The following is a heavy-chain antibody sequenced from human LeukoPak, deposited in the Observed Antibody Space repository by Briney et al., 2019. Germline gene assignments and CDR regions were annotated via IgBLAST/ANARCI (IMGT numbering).Heavy chain of an antibody. CDR1: GGSFSGYY. V-gene: IGHV4-34*01. CDR3: ARAVRWYVPYLDY. J-gene: IGHJ4*02. Sequence: PSETLSLTCAVYGGSFSGYYWSWIRQPPGKGLEWIGEINHSGSTNYNPSLKSRVTISVDTSKNQFSLKLSSVTAADTAVYYCARAVRWYVPYLDYWGQGTLVTVSS. D-gene: IGHD6-13*01. CDR2: INHSGST.